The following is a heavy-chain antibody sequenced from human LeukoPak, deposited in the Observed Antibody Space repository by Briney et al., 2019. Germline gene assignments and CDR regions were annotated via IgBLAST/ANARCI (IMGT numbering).Heavy chain of an antibody. V-gene: IGHV4-30-4*08. CDR2: IYYSGST. CDR1: GGSISSGDYY. D-gene: IGHD3-10*01. CDR3: ARERVLEYFYCSGDRWFDP. J-gene: IGHJ5*02. Sequence: SETLSLTCTVSGGSISSGDYYWSWIRQPPGKGLEWIGYIYYSGSTYYNPSLKSRVTISVDTSKNQFSLKLSSVTAAAAAVYYCARERVLEYFYCSGDRWFDPWGQGTLVTVSS.